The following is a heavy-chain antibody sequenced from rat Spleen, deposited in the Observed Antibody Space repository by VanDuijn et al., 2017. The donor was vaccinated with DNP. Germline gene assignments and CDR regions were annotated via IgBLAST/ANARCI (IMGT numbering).Heavy chain of an antibody. D-gene: IGHD1-9*01. CDR1: GFIFSNYW. CDR3: TRDREYYGYNYYVMDA. CDR2: ITNTGDHT. Sequence: EVQLVESGGGPVQPGRSLKLSCVASGFIFSNYWMTWIRQAPGKGLEWVASITNTGDHTYYSDSVKGRFSLSRDNAKSTLYLQMNSLRSEDTATYYCTRDREYYGYNYYVMDAWGQGASVTVSS. J-gene: IGHJ4*01. V-gene: IGHV5-31*01.